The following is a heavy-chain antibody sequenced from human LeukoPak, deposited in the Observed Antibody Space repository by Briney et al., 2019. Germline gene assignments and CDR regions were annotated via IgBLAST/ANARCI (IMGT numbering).Heavy chain of an antibody. J-gene: IGHJ4*02. D-gene: IGHD3-10*01. CDR1: GYTFTGYY. CDR3: ARLLEGYGSGVDY. Sequence: ASVKVSCKASGYTFTGYYMHWVRQAHGQGLEWMGWINPNSGGTNYAQKFQGRVTMTRDASISTAYMELSRLRSDDTAVYYCARLLEGYGSGVDYWGQGTLVTVSS. CDR2: INPNSGGT. V-gene: IGHV1-2*02.